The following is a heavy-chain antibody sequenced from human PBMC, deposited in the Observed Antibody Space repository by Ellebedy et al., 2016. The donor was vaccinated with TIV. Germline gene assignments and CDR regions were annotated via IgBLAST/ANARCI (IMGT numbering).Heavy chain of an antibody. CDR1: GFTVSSNY. Sequence: ESLKISCAASGFTVSSNYMSWVRQAPGKGREWVSVIYSGGSTYYADSVKGRFTISRDNSKNTLYLQMNSLRAEDTAVYYCAREPRDPAIYYGMDVWGQGTTVTVSS. CDR2: IYSGGST. CDR3: AREPRDPAIYYGMDV. V-gene: IGHV3-53*01. J-gene: IGHJ6*02. D-gene: IGHD5-18*01.